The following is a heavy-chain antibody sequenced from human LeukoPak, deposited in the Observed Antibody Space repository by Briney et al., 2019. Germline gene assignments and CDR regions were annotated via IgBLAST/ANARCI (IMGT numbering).Heavy chain of an antibody. Sequence: SQTLSLTCTVSGGSISSGSYYWSWIRQPAGTGLEWVGRIYTSGSTNYNPSLKSRVTISVNTSKNQFSLKLSSVTAADTAVYYCAIQATPPEVYGMDVWGQGTTVTVSS. CDR2: IYTSGST. CDR1: GGSISSGSYY. D-gene: IGHD1-14*01. V-gene: IGHV4-61*02. CDR3: AIQATPPEVYGMDV. J-gene: IGHJ6*02.